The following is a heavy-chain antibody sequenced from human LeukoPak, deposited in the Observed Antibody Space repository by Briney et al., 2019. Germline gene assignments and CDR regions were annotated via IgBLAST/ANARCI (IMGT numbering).Heavy chain of an antibody. V-gene: IGHV3-30*18. J-gene: IGHJ4*02. CDR3: AKAPETDWGYFDY. Sequence: GGSLRLSCAASGFTFSSYDMHWVRQAPGKELEWVTLISYDGGNKYYGDSVKGRFTISRDNSKNSLYLHMNSLRTEDTALYYCAKAPETDWGYFDYWGQGTLVTVSS. CDR1: GFTFSSYD. CDR2: ISYDGGNK. D-gene: IGHD7-27*01.